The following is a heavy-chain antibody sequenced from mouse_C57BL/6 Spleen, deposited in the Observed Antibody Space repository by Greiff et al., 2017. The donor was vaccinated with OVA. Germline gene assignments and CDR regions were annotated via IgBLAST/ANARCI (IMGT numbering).Heavy chain of an antibody. D-gene: IGHD2-5*01. CDR3: ARRYSNYDYWYFDV. CDR2: FHPYNDDT. J-gene: IGHJ1*03. CDR1: GSTFTTYP. Sequence: VQLVESGAELVKPGASVKLSCKASGSTFTTYPIEWMKQNHGKSLEWIGNFHPYNDDTKYNEKFKGKATLTVEKSSSTVYLELSRLTSDDSAVYYCARRYSNYDYWYFDVRGTGTTVTVSS. V-gene: IGHV1-47*01.